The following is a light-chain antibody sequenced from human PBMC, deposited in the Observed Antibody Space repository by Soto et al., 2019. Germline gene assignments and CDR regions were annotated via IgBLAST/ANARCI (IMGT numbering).Light chain of an antibody. CDR1: QSISSW. CDR2: EAS. CDR3: QHYNTYPWT. Sequence: DIQMTQSPSTLSASVGDRVTITCRASQSISSWVAWYQQKPGKGPKLLIYEASHLESGVPSRFSGSGSGTEVTLTISSLQPGDFATYYCQHYNTYPWTFGHGTKVDIK. J-gene: IGKJ1*01. V-gene: IGKV1-5*03.